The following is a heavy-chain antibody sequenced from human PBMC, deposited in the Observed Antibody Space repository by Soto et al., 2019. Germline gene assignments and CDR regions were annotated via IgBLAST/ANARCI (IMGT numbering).Heavy chain of an antibody. Sequence: QVQLVQSGAEVKKPGSSVKVSCKASGGTFSSYAISWVRQAPGQGLEGMGGIIPIFGTANYAQKFQSRVTITADESTSTAYMELSSLRSEDTAVYYCSRGTIPDYGDYAGYYFDYWGQGTLVTVSS. CDR2: IIPIFGTA. J-gene: IGHJ4*02. CDR1: GGTFSSYA. V-gene: IGHV1-69*01. CDR3: SRGTIPDYGDYAGYYFDY. D-gene: IGHD4-17*01.